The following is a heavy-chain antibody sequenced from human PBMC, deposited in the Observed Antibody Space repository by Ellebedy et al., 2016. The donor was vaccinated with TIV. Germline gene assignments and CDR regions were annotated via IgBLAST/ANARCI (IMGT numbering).Heavy chain of an antibody. D-gene: IGHD1-26*01. CDR2: ISSSSSYI. Sequence: GESLKISCAASGFTFSSYSMNWVRQAPGKGLEWVSSISSSSSYIYYADSVEGRFTISRDNAKNSLYLQMNSLRAEDTAVYYCARDFGELPYYYYYGMDVWGQGTTVTVSS. CDR1: GFTFSSYS. V-gene: IGHV3-21*01. CDR3: ARDFGELPYYYYYGMDV. J-gene: IGHJ6*02.